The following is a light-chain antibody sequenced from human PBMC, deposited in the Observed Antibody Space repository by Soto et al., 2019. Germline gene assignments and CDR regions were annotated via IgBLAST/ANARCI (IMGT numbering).Light chain of an antibody. CDR2: RDT. V-gene: IGLV1-44*01. J-gene: IGLJ2*01. CDR1: NSNIGTDY. CDR3: AAWDDSLNGVV. Sequence: QSVLTQPPSASGTPGQRVTISCSGSNSNIGTDYVNWYQHLPGTAPKLLIHRDTQRPSGVPDRFSGSKSGTSASLAITGLQSEDEGDYYCAAWDDSLNGVVFGGGTKLTVL.